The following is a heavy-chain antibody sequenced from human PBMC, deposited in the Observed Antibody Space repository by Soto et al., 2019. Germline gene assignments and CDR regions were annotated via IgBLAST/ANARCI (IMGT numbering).Heavy chain of an antibody. J-gene: IGHJ4*02. CDR3: ARQTGLGATNY. CDR2: INTDGSVT. Sequence: DVDLVESGGALVQPGGSLRLSCAGSGFTFNNFWMHWVRQAPGKGLVWVARINTDGSVTSHVDSVKGRFTISRDNAKSTLYLQMNSLRAEDSARYYCARQTGLGATNYWGRGTLVTVSS. CDR1: GFTFNNFW. V-gene: IGHV3-74*01. D-gene: IGHD1-26*01.